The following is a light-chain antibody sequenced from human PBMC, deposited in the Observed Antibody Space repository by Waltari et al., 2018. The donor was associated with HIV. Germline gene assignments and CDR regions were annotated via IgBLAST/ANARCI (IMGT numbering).Light chain of an antibody. V-gene: IGLV1-51*01. CDR3: GTWDSRLNAMV. CDR1: SSNIGQNS. CDR2: DNK. J-gene: IGLJ2*01. Sequence: QSVLTQPPSVSAAPGQTVTISCSGSSSNIGQNSVSWYQQVPGTAPTLLIYDNKEGPSGIRDRFSASKSATSATRHITGLQRVDEADYYCGTWDSRLNAMVFGGGTKVTVL.